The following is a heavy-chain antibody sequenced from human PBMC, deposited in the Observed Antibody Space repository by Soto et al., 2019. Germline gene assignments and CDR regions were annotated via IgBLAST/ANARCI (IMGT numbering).Heavy chain of an antibody. CDR1: GYTFTSYG. CDR2: ISAYNGNT. CDR3: ARDRGVNDFWSGYFPGYYYGMDV. J-gene: IGHJ6*02. Sequence: ASVKVSCKASGYTFTSYGISWVRQAPGQGLEWMGWISAYNGNTNYVQKLQGRVTMTTDTSTSTAYMELRSLRSDDTAVYYCARDRGVNDFWSGYFPGYYYGMDVWGQGTTVTVSS. V-gene: IGHV1-18*01. D-gene: IGHD3-3*01.